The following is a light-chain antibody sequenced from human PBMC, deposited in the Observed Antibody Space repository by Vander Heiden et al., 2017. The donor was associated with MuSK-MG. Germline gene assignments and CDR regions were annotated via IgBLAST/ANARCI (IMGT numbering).Light chain of an antibody. CDR2: EDN. CDR1: SGSIASDY. J-gene: IGLJ3*02. V-gene: IGLV6-57*02. CDR3: QSYDSSNRV. Sequence: FMLTQPHSVSESPGKTVTISCTGSSGSIASDYVQWYQQRPGSAPTTVIYEDNQRPSGVPDRFSGSIDSSSNSASLNISGLKTEDEADYYCQSYDSSNRVFGGGTKLTVL.